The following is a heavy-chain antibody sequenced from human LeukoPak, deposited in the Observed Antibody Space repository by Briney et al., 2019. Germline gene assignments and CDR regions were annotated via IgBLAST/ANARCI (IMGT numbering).Heavy chain of an antibody. J-gene: IGHJ6*01. Sequence: WASVKVSRKSPVDTLSINTASWVPEAPEQGLEWMGMRFPILGIEKYAQKPQGRDTITADKSTSTAYLELSSLRSEDTAVYDCASVAEWLRGLGYDYYGMDVWGRGTTVTVS. CDR2: RFPILGIE. CDR1: VDTLSINT. D-gene: IGHD3-3*01. V-gene: IGHV1-69*02. CDR3: ASVAEWLRGLGYDYYGMDV.